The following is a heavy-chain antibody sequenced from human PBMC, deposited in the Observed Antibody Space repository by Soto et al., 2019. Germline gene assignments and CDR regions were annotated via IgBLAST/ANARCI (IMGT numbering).Heavy chain of an antibody. CDR3: ARVEYPESECYHGKEV. D-gene: IGHD2-2*01. CDR1: WDSVSSNSAG. Sequence: LQNRSLTCVSSWDSVSSNSAGWKWIRQSPSRGLEWLGRTFYSSKWYNYHAVSLKGRISINADTSKNQFSLQLNSVTPENTSLQYCARVEYPESECYHGKEVWGEGTTVTDSS. J-gene: IGHJ6*04. V-gene: IGHV6-1*01. CDR2: TFYSSKWYN.